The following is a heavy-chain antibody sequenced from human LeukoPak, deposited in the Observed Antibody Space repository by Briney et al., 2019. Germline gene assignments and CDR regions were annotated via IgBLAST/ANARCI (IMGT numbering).Heavy chain of an antibody. V-gene: IGHV4-34*01. CDR3: ARRLGSGSYFFDY. CDR2: INHSGST. Sequence: SETLSLTCAVYGGSFSGYYWSWIRQPPGKGLEWIGEINHSGSTNYSPSLKSRVTISVDTSKNQFSLKLSSVTAADTAVYYCARRLGSGSYFFDYWGQGTLVTVSS. CDR1: GGSFSGYY. J-gene: IGHJ4*02. D-gene: IGHD3-10*01.